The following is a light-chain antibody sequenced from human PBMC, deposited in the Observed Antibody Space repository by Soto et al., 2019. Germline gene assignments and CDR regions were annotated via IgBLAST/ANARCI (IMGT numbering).Light chain of an antibody. CDR2: GAS. V-gene: IGKV3-20*01. J-gene: IGKJ4*01. CDR1: QSVSSSY. Sequence: EIVLTQSPSTLSLSPGERATLSCRASQSVSSSYLAWYQQKPGQTPRLLIYGASSRATGIPDRFSGGGSGTDFTLTISGLEPEDFAVYYCQQYGSSPLTFGGGTKVEIK. CDR3: QQYGSSPLT.